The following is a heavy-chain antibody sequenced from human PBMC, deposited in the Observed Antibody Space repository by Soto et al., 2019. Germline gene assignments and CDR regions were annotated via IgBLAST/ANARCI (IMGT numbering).Heavy chain of an antibody. CDR3: ARPYIVATIETEAFDY. J-gene: IGHJ4*02. D-gene: IGHD5-12*01. CDR2: ISAYNGNT. Sequence: GASVKVSCKASGYTFTSYGISWVRQAPGQGLEWMGWISAYNGNTNYAQKLQGRVTMTTDTSTSTAYMELRSLRSDDTAVYYCARPYIVATIETEAFDYWGQGTLVTAPQ. V-gene: IGHV1-18*01. CDR1: GYTFTSYG.